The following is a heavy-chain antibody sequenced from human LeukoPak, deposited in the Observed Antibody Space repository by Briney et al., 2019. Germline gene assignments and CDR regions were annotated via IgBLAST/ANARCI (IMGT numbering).Heavy chain of an antibody. D-gene: IGHD4-23*01. CDR1: GFTFSSYG. J-gene: IGHJ4*02. CDR2: ISYDGSNK. V-gene: IGHV3-30*18. Sequence: GGSLRLSCAASGFTFSSYGMHWVRQAPGKGLEWVAVISYDGSNKYYADSVKGRFTISRDNSKNTLYLQMNSLRAEDTAVYYCAKSQRATVAFGYWGQGTLVTVSS. CDR3: AKSQRATVAFGY.